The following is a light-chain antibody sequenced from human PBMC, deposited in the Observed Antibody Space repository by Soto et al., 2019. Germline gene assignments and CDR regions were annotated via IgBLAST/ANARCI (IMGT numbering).Light chain of an antibody. V-gene: IGKV3-20*01. Sequence: ESVLTQSPGTLSLSPGERATLSCRASQSVSSSYLAWYQQKPGQAPRLLIYGASSRATGIPDRFSGSGSGTDFTLTISRLEPEDFAVYYCQQYGSSPWMFGQGTKVEI. J-gene: IGKJ1*01. CDR3: QQYGSSPWM. CDR1: QSVSSSY. CDR2: GAS.